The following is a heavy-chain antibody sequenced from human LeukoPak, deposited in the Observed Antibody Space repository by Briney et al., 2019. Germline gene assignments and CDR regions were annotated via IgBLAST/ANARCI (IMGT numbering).Heavy chain of an antibody. J-gene: IGHJ6*03. Sequence: GASVKVSCKTSGYTFTTYGIGRVRQAPGQGLEWMGWISAHNGNTNYAQKLQGRVTMTTDTSTSTAYMELRSLRSDDTAVYYCARVSYSSSWDSRDYYYMDAWGEGTTVTVSS. CDR2: ISAHNGNT. CDR1: GYTFTTYG. CDR3: ARVSYSSSWDSRDYYYMDA. D-gene: IGHD6-13*01. V-gene: IGHV1-18*01.